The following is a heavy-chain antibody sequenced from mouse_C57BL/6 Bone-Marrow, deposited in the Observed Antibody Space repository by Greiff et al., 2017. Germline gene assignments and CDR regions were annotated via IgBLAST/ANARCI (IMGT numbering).Heavy chain of an antibody. J-gene: IGHJ1*03. CDR2: INPNNGGT. CDR3: ARRGYYGSSYGWYFDV. CDR1: GYTFTDYN. V-gene: IGHV1-22*01. D-gene: IGHD1-1*01. Sequence: EVQLQQSGPELVKPGASVKMSCKASGYTFTDYNMHWVKQSPGKSLEWIGYINPNNGGTSYNQKFKGQATLTVNKSSSTAYMELRSLTSEDSAVDYCARRGYYGSSYGWYFDVWGTGTTVTVSS.